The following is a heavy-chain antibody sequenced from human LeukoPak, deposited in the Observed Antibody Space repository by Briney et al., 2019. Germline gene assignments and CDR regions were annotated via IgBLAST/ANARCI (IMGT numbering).Heavy chain of an antibody. CDR2: IYPGDSDT. CDR1: AYSFTSYW. CDR3: ARFGHYYGSGTYERKGDY. Sequence: GESLKISCKGSAYSFTSYWIGWVRQMPGKGLEWMGIIYPGDSDTRYSPSFQGQVTISADKSISTAYLQWSSLKASDTAVYYCARFGHYYGSGTYERKGDYWGQGTLVTVSS. D-gene: IGHD3-10*01. J-gene: IGHJ4*02. V-gene: IGHV5-51*01.